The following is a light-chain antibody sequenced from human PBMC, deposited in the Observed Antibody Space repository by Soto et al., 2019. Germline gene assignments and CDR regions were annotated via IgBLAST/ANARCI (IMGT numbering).Light chain of an antibody. Sequence: QSVLPQPASVSASPGQSIAISCTGTSSDVGAYNWVSWYQQHPGKAPQLMIYDVSNRPSGVSNRFSGSKSGNTASLTISGLQAEDEADYYCSSYTRTNTYVFGTGTKVTVL. CDR1: SSDVGAYNW. J-gene: IGLJ1*01. CDR2: DVS. V-gene: IGLV2-14*01. CDR3: SSYTRTNTYV.